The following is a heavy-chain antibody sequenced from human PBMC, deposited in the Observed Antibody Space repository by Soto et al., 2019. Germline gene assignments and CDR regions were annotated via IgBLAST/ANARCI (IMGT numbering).Heavy chain of an antibody. CDR1: GGSIISNYW. J-gene: IGHJ4*02. CDR3: ARSVAVPGAHIDY. CDR2: IYHSGT. V-gene: IGHV4-38-2*01. D-gene: IGHD6-19*01. Sequence: SETLSLTCAVSGGSIISNYWWAWIRQSPGEGLVWIGSIYHSGTTYSPSLRSRVSISVDTSKNEFSLRLSSVTAADTAVYFCARSVAVPGAHIDYWGQGTQVTVSS.